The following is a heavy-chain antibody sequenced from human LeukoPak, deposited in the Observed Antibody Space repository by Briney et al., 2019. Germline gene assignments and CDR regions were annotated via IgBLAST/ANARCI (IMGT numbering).Heavy chain of an antibody. D-gene: IGHD4-17*01. V-gene: IGHV4-61*05. CDR1: GGSISSSSYY. CDR3: ARAAGKLRGYFDY. CDR2: IYYSGST. J-gene: IGHJ4*02. Sequence: SETLSLTCTVSGGSISSSSYYWGWIRQPPGKGLEWIGYIYYSGSTNYNPSLKSRVTISVDTSKNQFSLKLSSVTAADTAVYYCARAAGKLRGYFDYWGQGTLVTVSS.